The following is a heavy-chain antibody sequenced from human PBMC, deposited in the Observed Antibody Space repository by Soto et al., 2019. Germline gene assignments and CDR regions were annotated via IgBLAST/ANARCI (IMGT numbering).Heavy chain of an antibody. J-gene: IGHJ4*02. V-gene: IGHV1-2*02. CDR1: GYTFTGYF. Sequence: ASVKVSCKASGYTFTGYFMHWVRQAPGQGLEWMGWINPNSGGTNYAQKFQGRVTMTRDTSISTAYMELSRLRSDDTAVYFCARLWGLAAENDYWGQGTLVTVSS. CDR2: INPNSGGT. D-gene: IGHD2-21*02. CDR3: ARLWGLAAENDY.